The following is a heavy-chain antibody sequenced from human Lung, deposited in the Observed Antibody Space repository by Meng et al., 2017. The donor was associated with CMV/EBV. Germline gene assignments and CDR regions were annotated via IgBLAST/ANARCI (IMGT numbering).Heavy chain of an antibody. Sequence: SSXXVSXKTSGCTFSSYTISWVRQAPGQGLEWMGRIIPILGIASYSQKLQGRVTITADKSTSTAYMELSSLRSEDTAVYYCAKWGWGALYGGMDVWGQGTTVTVSS. V-gene: IGHV1-69*02. CDR2: IIPILGIA. J-gene: IGHJ6*02. D-gene: IGHD3-16*01. CDR3: AKWGWGALYGGMDV. CDR1: GCTFSSYT.